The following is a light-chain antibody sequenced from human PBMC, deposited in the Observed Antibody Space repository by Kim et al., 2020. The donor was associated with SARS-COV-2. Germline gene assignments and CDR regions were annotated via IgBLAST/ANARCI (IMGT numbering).Light chain of an antibody. Sequence: QSITIPCTGTSSDVGGYNFVCWYQQHPGKAPRLVIYDVKKRPSGVSTRFSGSKSGNTASLTISGLQTEDEADYYCSSYSGSSTFGVFGTGTKVTVL. CDR1: SSDVGGYNF. J-gene: IGLJ1*01. CDR2: DVK. V-gene: IGLV2-14*04. CDR3: SSYSGSSTFGV.